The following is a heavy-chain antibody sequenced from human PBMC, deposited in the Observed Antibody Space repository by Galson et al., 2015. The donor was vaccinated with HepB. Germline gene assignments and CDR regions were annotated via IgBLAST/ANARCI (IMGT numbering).Heavy chain of an antibody. CDR3: AIRPVNYGSYYYYYMDV. Sequence: ETLSLTCTVSGGSISSSSYYWGWIRQPPGKGLEWIGSIYYSGSTYYNPSLKSRVTISVDTSKNQFSLKLSSVTAADTAVYYCAIRPVNYGSYYYYYMDVWGKGTTVTVSS. D-gene: IGHD3-16*01. CDR1: GGSISSSSYY. V-gene: IGHV4-39*01. CDR2: IYYSGST. J-gene: IGHJ6*03.